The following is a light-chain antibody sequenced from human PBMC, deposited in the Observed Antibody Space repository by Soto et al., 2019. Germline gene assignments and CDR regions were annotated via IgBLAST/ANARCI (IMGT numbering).Light chain of an antibody. Sequence: QSALTQPPSASGSPGQSVTISCTGTSSDVGGYDYVSWYQQHPGKAPKLMIFEVSKRPSGVPDRFSGSKFGNTASLTVSGLQDEDEADYYCASYGGNDNLLFGGGTKLTVL. J-gene: IGLJ2*01. V-gene: IGLV2-8*01. CDR3: ASYGGNDNLL. CDR2: EVS. CDR1: SSDVGGYDY.